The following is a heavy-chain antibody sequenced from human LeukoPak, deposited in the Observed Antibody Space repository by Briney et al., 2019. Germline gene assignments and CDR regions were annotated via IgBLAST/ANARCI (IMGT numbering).Heavy chain of an antibody. CDR3: ARSPEDIVVVPAAFDY. V-gene: IGHV3-48*03. CDR1: GFTFSSYE. D-gene: IGHD2-2*01. J-gene: IGHJ4*02. Sequence: GGSLRVSCAASGFTFSSYEMNWVRQAPGKGLEWVSYISSSGSTIYYADSVKGRFTISRDNAKNSLYLQMNSLRAEDTAVYYCARSPEDIVVVPAAFDYWGQGTLVTVSS. CDR2: ISSSGSTI.